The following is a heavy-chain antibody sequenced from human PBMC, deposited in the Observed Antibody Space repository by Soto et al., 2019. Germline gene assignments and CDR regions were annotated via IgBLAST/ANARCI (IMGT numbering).Heavy chain of an antibody. V-gene: IGHV1-69*04. Sequence: GASVKVSCKASGGTFSSYTISWVRQAPGQGLEWMGRIIPILGIANYAQKFQGRVTITADKSTSTAYMELSSLRSEDTAVYYCARDKEFDCSSTSCYAHPARFDYWGQGTLVTVSS. D-gene: IGHD2-2*01. CDR2: IIPILGIA. CDR1: GGTFSSYT. J-gene: IGHJ4*02. CDR3: ARDKEFDCSSTSCYAHPARFDY.